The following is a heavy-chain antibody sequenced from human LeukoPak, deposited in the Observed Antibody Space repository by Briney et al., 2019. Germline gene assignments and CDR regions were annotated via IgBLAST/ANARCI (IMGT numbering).Heavy chain of an antibody. Sequence: SVKVSCKASGGTFSSYAISWVRQAPGQGLEWMGGIIPIFGTANYAQKFQGRVTITADESTSTAYMELSSLRSEDTAVYYCARVYGFKNIPDAWGQGTLVTVSS. CDR2: IIPIFGTA. J-gene: IGHJ5*02. CDR1: GGTFSSYA. D-gene: IGHD2-2*02. CDR3: ARVYGFKNIPDA. V-gene: IGHV1-69*13.